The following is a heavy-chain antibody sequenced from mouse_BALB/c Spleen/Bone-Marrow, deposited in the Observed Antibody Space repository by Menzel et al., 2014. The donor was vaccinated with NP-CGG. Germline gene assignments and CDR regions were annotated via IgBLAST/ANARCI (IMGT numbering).Heavy chain of an antibody. CDR2: ISSGSSII. CDR1: GFTFSSFG. V-gene: IGHV5-17*02. D-gene: IGHD4-1*01. Sequence: EVQGVESGGGLVQPGGSRKLSCAASGFTFSSFGMHWVRQAPEKGLEWVAYISSGSSIIYYADTVEGRLTISRDDPKNTLFLQMTSLRSEDTAMYYCTRGGNWDDFDYWGQGTTLTVSS. CDR3: TRGGNWDDFDY. J-gene: IGHJ2*01.